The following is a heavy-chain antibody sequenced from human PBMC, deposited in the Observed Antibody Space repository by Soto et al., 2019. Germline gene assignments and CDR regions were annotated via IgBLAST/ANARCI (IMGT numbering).Heavy chain of an antibody. V-gene: IGHV4-34*01. CDR1: GGSFSGYY. Sequence: PSETLSLTCAVYGGSFSGYYWSWIRQPPGKGLEWIGEINHSGSTNYNPSLKSRVTISVDTSKNQFSLKLSSVTAADTAVYYCARSHGWFIWNWFDPWGQGTLVTVSS. D-gene: IGHD6-19*01. J-gene: IGHJ5*02. CDR2: INHSGST. CDR3: ARSHGWFIWNWFDP.